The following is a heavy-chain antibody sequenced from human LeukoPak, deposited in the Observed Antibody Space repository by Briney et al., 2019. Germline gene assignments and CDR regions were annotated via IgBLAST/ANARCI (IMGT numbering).Heavy chain of an antibody. Sequence: SETLSFTGTGSGGSISSYYWSWIRQPPGQERKWIGYIYYSGTTNYNPSLKSRVTISVDTSKNQFSLKLSSVTAADTAVYYCARGVYIAAAQYGYWGQGTLVTVSS. D-gene: IGHD6-13*01. J-gene: IGHJ4*02. CDR3: ARGVYIAAAQYGY. CDR2: IYYSGTT. V-gene: IGHV4-59*01. CDR1: GGSISSYY.